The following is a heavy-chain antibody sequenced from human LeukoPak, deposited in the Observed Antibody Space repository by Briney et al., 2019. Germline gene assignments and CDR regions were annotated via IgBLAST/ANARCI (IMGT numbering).Heavy chain of an antibody. Sequence: GGALRLSRVPSRFTFSRYIMNWVRQAPGKGLEWVSYISSSSSTIYYADSVKGRFTISRDNAKNSLYLQMNSPRAEDTAVYYCARDPCSSTSCYAGWFDPWGQGTLVTVSS. D-gene: IGHD2-2*01. J-gene: IGHJ5*02. CDR2: ISSSSSTI. CDR3: ARDPCSSTSCYAGWFDP. V-gene: IGHV3-48*01. CDR1: RFTFSRYI.